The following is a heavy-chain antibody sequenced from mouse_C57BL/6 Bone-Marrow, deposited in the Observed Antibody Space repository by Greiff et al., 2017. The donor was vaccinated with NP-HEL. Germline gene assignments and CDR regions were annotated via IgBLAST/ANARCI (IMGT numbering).Heavy chain of an antibody. CDR2: IWSGGST. V-gene: IGHV2-2*01. Sequence: QVQLQQSGPGLVQPSQSLSITCTVSGFSLTSYGVHWVRQSPGKGLEWLGVIWSGGSTDYNAAFISRLSISKDNSKSQVFFKMNILQADDTAIYYCARMGLRAWFAYWGQGTLVTVSA. D-gene: IGHD2-2*01. CDR1: GFSLTSYG. J-gene: IGHJ3*01. CDR3: ARMGLRAWFAY.